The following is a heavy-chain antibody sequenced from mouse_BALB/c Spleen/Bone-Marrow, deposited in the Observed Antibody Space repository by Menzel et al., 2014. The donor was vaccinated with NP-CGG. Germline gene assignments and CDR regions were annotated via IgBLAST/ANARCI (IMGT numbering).Heavy chain of an antibody. CDR1: GYTFTSYW. V-gene: IGHV1-7*01. CDR2: INPSTGYT. J-gene: IGHJ1*01. CDR3: ARDWYFDV. Sequence: QVQLQQPGAELAKPGASVKMSCKAPGYTFTSYWMHWVKQRPGQGLEWIGYINPSTGYTEYNQKFKDKATLTADKSSSTAYMQLSSLTSEDSAVYYCARDWYFDVWGAGTTVTVSS.